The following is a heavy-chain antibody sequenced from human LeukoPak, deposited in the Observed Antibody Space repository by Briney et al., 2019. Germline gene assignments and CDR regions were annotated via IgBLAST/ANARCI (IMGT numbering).Heavy chain of an antibody. J-gene: IGHJ5*02. CDR1: GYTFTSYR. CDR2: ISAYNGNT. Sequence: ASVKVSCKASGYTFTSYRISWVRQAPGQGLEWMGWISAYNGNTNYAQKLQGRVTMTTDTSTSTAYMELRSLRSDDTAVYYCAREIEYCTNGVCFPWFDPWGQGTLVTVSS. V-gene: IGHV1-18*01. D-gene: IGHD2-8*01. CDR3: AREIEYCTNGVCFPWFDP.